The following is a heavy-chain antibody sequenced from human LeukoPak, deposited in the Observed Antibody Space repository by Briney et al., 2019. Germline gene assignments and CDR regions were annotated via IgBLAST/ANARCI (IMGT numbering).Heavy chain of an antibody. CDR1: GGSISSVSSY. J-gene: IGHJ5*02. CDR2: IYTSGST. CDR3: ARGKVVPATRWLFWCDP. V-gene: IGHV4-61*02. Sequence: TLSLTCTVSGGSISSVSSYWSWIRQPAGTGLEWIGRIYTSGSTNYNPSLKSRVTISVDTSKNQFSLKLSSVTAADTAVYYCARGKVVPATRWLFWCDPWGQGTLVTVSS. D-gene: IGHD2-2*01.